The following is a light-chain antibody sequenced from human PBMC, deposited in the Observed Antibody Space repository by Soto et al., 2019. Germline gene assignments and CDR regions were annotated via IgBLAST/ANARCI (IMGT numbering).Light chain of an antibody. CDR1: SSNIGTNY. CDR3: ASWDESLSGLV. J-gene: IGLJ3*02. Sequence: QSALTQSPSASGTPGQTVTISCSGSSSNIGTNYVFWYQHVPGTAPKLLLYKNNQRPSGVPDRFSGSKSGTSASLAISGLRSEDEAHYSCASWDESLSGLVFGGGTKLTVL. CDR2: KNN. V-gene: IGLV1-47*01.